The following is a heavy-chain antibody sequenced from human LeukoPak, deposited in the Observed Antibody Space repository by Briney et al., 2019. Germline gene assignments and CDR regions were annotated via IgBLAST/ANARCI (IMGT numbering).Heavy chain of an antibody. Sequence: ASVTVSCKASGYTFASHALHWVRQAPGQRLEWMGWINGGNGNTKSSQKFQGRVTITRDTAASTAYMELSSLRSEGTAVYFCGKWHSSADAFDVWGQGTMVTVSS. CDR3: GKWHSSADAFDV. D-gene: IGHD6-25*01. V-gene: IGHV1-3*01. CDR1: GYTFASHA. J-gene: IGHJ3*01. CDR2: INGGNGNT.